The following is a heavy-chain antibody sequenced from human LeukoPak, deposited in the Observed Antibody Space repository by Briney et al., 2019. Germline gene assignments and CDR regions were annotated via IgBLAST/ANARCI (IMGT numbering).Heavy chain of an antibody. CDR3: AREALGSSGLFDY. V-gene: IGHV3-30*04. Sequence: GRSLRLSCAASGFTFSSYAMHWVRQAPGKGLEWVAVISYDGSNKYYADSVKGRFTISRDNSKNTLYLQMNSLRAEDTAVYYCAREALGSSGLFDYWGQGTLVTVSS. CDR2: ISYDGSNK. D-gene: IGHD3-22*01. CDR1: GFTFSSYA. J-gene: IGHJ4*02.